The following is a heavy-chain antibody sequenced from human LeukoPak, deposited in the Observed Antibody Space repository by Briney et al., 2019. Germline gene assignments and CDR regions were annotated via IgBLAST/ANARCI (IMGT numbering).Heavy chain of an antibody. CDR1: GYTFTSYY. CDR2: INPRGGSA. CDR3: ARDYHGSGSLTTFDY. V-gene: IGHV1-46*01. D-gene: IGHD3-10*01. Sequence: ASVKVSCKASGYTFTSYYMHWVRQAPGQGLEWMGIINPRGGSATSAQKFQGRVTLTRDTSTSTVYMELSSLRSEDTAVYYCARDYHGSGSLTTFDYWGQGTLVTVSS. J-gene: IGHJ4*02.